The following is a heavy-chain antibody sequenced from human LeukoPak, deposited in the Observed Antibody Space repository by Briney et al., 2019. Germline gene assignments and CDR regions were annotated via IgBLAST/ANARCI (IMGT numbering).Heavy chain of an antibody. CDR3: ARVDILTGYFDY. D-gene: IGHD3-9*01. V-gene: IGHV1-69*02. CDR2: IIPILGIA. J-gene: IGHJ4*02. CDR1: GGTFSSYT. Sequence: ASVKVSCKASGGTFSSYTISWVQQAPGQGLEWMGRIIPILGIANYAQKFQGRVTITADKSTSTAYMELSSLRSEDTAVYYCARVDILTGYFDYWGQGTLVTVSS.